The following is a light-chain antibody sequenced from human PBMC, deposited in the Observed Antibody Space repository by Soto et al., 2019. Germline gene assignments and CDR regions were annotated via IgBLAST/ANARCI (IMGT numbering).Light chain of an antibody. V-gene: IGKV3-20*01. Sequence: EIVLTQSPGTLSLSPGERATLSCRASQSVSNSYLAWYQQKPGQTPRLLIYGASSRATGIPGRFSGSGSGTDFTLTISRLEPEDFAVYYCQQYGRSWTFGQGTKVEIK. CDR1: QSVSNSY. CDR3: QQYGRSWT. CDR2: GAS. J-gene: IGKJ1*01.